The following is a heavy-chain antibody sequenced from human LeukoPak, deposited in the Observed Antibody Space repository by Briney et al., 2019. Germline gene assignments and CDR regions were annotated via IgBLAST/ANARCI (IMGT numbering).Heavy chain of an antibody. CDR1: GGSISSGGYY. Sequence: PSKTLSLTCTVSGGSISSGGYYWSWIRQHPGKGLEWIGYIYYSGSTYYNPSLKSRVTISVDTSKNQFSLKLSSVTAADTAVYYCARGAAIPSRITMVRGVIIMLDYWGQGTLVTVSS. CDR2: IYYSGST. J-gene: IGHJ4*02. D-gene: IGHD3-10*01. CDR3: ARGAAIPSRITMVRGVIIMLDY. V-gene: IGHV4-31*03.